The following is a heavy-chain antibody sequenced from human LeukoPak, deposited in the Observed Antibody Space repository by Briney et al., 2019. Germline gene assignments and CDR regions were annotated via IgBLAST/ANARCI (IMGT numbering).Heavy chain of an antibody. CDR3: AASYTVYDYYYYYMDV. V-gene: IGHV1-2*02. CDR1: GYTFTGYY. J-gene: IGHJ6*03. D-gene: IGHD1-26*01. Sequence: ASVKVSCKASGYTFTGYYMHWVRQAPGQGLEWMGWINPNSGGTNYAQKFQGRVTMTEDTSTDTAYMELSSLRSEDTAVYYCAASYTVYDYYYYYMDVWGKGTTVTISS. CDR2: INPNSGGT.